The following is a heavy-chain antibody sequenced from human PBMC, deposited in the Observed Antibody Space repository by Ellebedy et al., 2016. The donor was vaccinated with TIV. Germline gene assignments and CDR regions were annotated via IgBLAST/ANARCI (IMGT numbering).Heavy chain of an antibody. Sequence: GESLKISXKGSGYTFTNYWIGWVRQMPGKGLEWMGIIYPDDSDTRYSPSFQGQVTISADKSINTAYLQWSSLKASDTAMYYCATRIGELFPYYFDYWGQGTLVTVSS. J-gene: IGHJ4*02. V-gene: IGHV5-51*01. D-gene: IGHD3-10*01. CDR3: ATRIGELFPYYFDY. CDR1: GYTFTNYW. CDR2: IYPDDSDT.